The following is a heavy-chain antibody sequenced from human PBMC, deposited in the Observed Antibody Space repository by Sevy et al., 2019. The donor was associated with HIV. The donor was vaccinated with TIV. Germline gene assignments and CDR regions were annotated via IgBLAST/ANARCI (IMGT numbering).Heavy chain of an antibody. Sequence: GGSLRLSCVASGFTFSDYAMSWVRQAPGKGLEWVSSLFGGGHGANYADSVKGRLIISSDNSRNTLSLQLNSLRAEDAAVYYCAKMEGQLVSEYYFDYWGQGILVTVSS. CDR2: LFGGGHGA. CDR1: GFTFSDYA. J-gene: IGHJ4*02. CDR3: AKMEGQLVSEYYFDY. D-gene: IGHD6-13*01. V-gene: IGHV3-23*01.